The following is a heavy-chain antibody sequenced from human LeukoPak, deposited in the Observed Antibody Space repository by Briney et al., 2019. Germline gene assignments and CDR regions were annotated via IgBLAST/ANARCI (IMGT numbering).Heavy chain of an antibody. Sequence: ASVKVSCKASGYTFTSYGISWVRQAPGQGLEWMGWISTYDGNTNYAQKLQGRVTMTTDTSTTTAYMELRSLTSDDTAVYYCARDPTTQTFDYWGQGTLVTVSS. V-gene: IGHV1-18*01. CDR3: ARDPTTQTFDY. CDR2: ISTYDGNT. J-gene: IGHJ4*02. D-gene: IGHD4-11*01. CDR1: GYTFTSYG.